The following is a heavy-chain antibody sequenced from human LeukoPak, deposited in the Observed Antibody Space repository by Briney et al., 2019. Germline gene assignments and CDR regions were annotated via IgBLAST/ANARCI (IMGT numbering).Heavy chain of an antibody. D-gene: IGHD6-13*01. CDR3: ARVPGGGSSSWYADP. J-gene: IGHJ5*02. Sequence: SETLSLTCAVYGGSFSGCYWSWIRQPPGKGLEWIGEINHSGSTNYNPSLKSRVTISVDTSKNQFSLKLSSVTAADTAVYYCARVPGGGSSSWYADPWGQGTLVTVSS. CDR1: GGSFSGCY. CDR2: INHSGST. V-gene: IGHV4-34*01.